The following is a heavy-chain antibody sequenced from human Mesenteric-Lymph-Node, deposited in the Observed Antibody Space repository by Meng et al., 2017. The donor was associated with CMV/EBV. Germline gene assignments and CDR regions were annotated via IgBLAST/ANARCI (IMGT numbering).Heavy chain of an antibody. Sequence: GGSLRLSGVASGFTFSSYEMTGVRQAPGKGLEWVAYFSYTGNIQYYADSVKGRFTISRDNAKKSLYLQMNSLRAEDTAIYYCARGYFDSSGYYQLFDFWGQGTLVTVSS. CDR2: FSYTGNIQ. V-gene: IGHV3-48*03. D-gene: IGHD3-22*01. J-gene: IGHJ4*02. CDR1: GFTFSSYE. CDR3: ARGYFDSSGYYQLFDF.